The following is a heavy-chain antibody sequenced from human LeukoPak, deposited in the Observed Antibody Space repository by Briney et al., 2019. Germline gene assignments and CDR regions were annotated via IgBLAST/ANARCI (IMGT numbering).Heavy chain of an antibody. J-gene: IGHJ3*02. D-gene: IGHD1-26*01. V-gene: IGHV3-30*02. CDR3: ANLGDSDAFDI. CDR2: IRYDGSNK. CDR1: GFTFSSYG. Sequence: PSGSLSLSCAASGFTFSSYGMHWVRQAQGKGLEWVSFIRYDGSNKYYADSAKGRFTITRDNSKNTLYLQMNSLRGEDTAVYYCANLGDSDAFDIWGQGTMVTVSS.